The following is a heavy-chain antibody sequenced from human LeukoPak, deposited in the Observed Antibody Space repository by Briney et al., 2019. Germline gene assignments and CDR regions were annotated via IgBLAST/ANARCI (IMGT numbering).Heavy chain of an antibody. V-gene: IGHV3-74*01. CDR2: ISHDGSTI. CDR3: VRDGGGTTPYDC. Sequence: GGCLRLSCAASGFAPRDYWMNCVPDVPRKGPVWVYHISHDGSTIAYAAPVKGRFTISNDSAKNTLYLKMKSLRVEDTAVYYCVRDGGGTTPYDCWGQGSLVTVSS. J-gene: IGHJ4*01. CDR1: GFAPRDYW. D-gene: IGHD1-7*01.